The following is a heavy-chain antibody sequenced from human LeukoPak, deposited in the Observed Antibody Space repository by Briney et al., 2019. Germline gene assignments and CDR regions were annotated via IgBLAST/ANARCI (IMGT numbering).Heavy chain of an antibody. CDR1: GYTLTSYA. V-gene: IGHV1-3*04. D-gene: IGHD2/OR15-2a*01. CDR2: INTGNGNT. CDR3: ARGGSRMTTFYIIDY. Sequence: GASVTVSCKASGYTLTSYAIHWVRQAPGQRPEWMGWINTGNGNTKYSQKFQGRVTITRDTSANTAYMELSSLRFEDTAVYYCARGGSRMTTFYIIDYWGQGTLVTVSS. J-gene: IGHJ4*02.